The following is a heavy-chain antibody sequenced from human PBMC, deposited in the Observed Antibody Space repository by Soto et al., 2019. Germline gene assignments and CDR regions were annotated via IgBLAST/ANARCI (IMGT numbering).Heavy chain of an antibody. CDR3: ARDNTVPKHGMDV. J-gene: IGHJ6*02. D-gene: IGHD2-2*01. Sequence: QVQLVESGGGLVKPGGYLRLSCAASGFTFSDYYMSWIRQAPGKGLEWVSYISSSGSTIYYADSVKGRFTISMVNCKNSLYLQMNILRAEDTAVYYCARDNTVPKHGMDVGGQGPTVTVSS. CDR2: ISSSGSTI. CDR1: GFTFSDYY. V-gene: IGHV3-11*01.